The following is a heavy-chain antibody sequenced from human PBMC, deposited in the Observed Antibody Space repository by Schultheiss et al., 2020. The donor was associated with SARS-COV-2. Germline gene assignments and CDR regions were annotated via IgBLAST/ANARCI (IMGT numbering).Heavy chain of an antibody. V-gene: IGHV4-38-2*01. Sequence: SQTLSLTCADSGYSISSGYYWGWIRQPPGKGLEWIGSIYHSGSTYYNPSLKSRVTISVDTSKNQFSLKLSSVTAANTAVYYCARVSTDYYDSSGPVPWGQGTLVTVSS. CDR2: IYHSGST. D-gene: IGHD3-22*01. CDR1: GYSISSGYY. CDR3: ARVSTDYYDSSGPVP. J-gene: IGHJ5*02.